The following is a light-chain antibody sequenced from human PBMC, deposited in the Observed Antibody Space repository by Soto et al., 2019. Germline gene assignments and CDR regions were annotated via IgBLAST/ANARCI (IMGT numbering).Light chain of an antibody. V-gene: IGLV1-44*01. CDR3: AAWDGSLNNVL. Sequence: QAVVTQPPSASGTPGQRVTISCSGSGSSIGTNTVNWYRQLPGTVPKLLIYGNNQRPSGVPDRFSGSKSGTSASLAISGLQSEDEADYYCAAWDGSLNNVLFGGGTKLTVL. J-gene: IGLJ2*01. CDR1: GSSIGTNT. CDR2: GNN.